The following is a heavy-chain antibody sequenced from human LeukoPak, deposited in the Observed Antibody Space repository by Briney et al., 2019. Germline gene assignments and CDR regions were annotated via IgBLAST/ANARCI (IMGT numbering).Heavy chain of an antibody. V-gene: IGHV3-23*01. CDR2: ISGSGGST. CDR1: GFTFSSYA. Sequence: GGSLRLSCAASGFTFSSYAMSWVRQAPGKGLEWVSAISGSGGSTYYADSVKGRFTISRDNSKNTLYLQMNSLRAEDTAVYYCANYCSSTSCSLGAFDYWGQGTLVTVSS. J-gene: IGHJ4*02. D-gene: IGHD2-2*01. CDR3: ANYCSSTSCSLGAFDY.